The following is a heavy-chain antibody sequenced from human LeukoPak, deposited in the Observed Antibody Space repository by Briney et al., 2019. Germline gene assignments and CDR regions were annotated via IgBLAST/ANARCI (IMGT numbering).Heavy chain of an antibody. D-gene: IGHD5-12*01. Sequence: GGSLRLSCAASGFTFSSYAMNWVRQAPGKGLEWVSGISGSGGSTYYADSVKGRFTISRDNSKNTLYLQMNSLRAEDTAVYYCAKDGYSGYAGPYYFDYWGQGTLVTVSS. CDR1: GFTFSSYA. CDR2: ISGSGGST. CDR3: AKDGYSGYAGPYYFDY. J-gene: IGHJ4*02. V-gene: IGHV3-23*01.